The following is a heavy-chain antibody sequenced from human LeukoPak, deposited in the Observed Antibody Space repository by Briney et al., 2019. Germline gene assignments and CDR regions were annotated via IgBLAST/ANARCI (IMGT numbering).Heavy chain of an antibody. V-gene: IGHV3-48*02. CDR3: AKGSYYDSSGSFYFDY. J-gene: IGHJ4*02. Sequence: GGSLRLSCAASGFTFSAYSMNWLRQAPGKGLEWVSYITSSSSIIYYADSMKGRFTISRDNAKNSLYLQMNSLRDEDTAVYYCAKGSYYDSSGSFYFDYWGQGTLVTVSS. CDR2: ITSSSSII. CDR1: GFTFSAYS. D-gene: IGHD3-22*01.